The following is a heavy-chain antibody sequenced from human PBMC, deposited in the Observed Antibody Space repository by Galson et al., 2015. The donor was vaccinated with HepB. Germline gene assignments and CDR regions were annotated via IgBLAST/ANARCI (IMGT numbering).Heavy chain of an antibody. CDR2: ISYDGSNK. Sequence: SLRLSCAASGFTFSSYAMHWVRQAPGKGLEWVAVISYDGSNKYYADSVKGRFTISRDNSKNTLYLQMNSLRAEDTAVYYCARDAVGFGTLGGMDVWGQGTTVTVSS. D-gene: IGHD3-10*01. J-gene: IGHJ6*02. CDR1: GFTFSSYA. CDR3: ARDAVGFGTLGGMDV. V-gene: IGHV3-30-3*01.